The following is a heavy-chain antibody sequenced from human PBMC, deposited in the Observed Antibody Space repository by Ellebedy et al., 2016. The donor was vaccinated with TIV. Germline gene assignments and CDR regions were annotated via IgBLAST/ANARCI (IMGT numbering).Heavy chain of an antibody. J-gene: IGHJ6*02. V-gene: IGHV3-74*01. CDR1: GLTFSDYW. CDR2: ISTDGSST. Sequence: PGGSLRLSCAASGLTFSDYWMHWVRQAPGKGLVWVSCISTDGSSTTYADSVQGRFTISRDNAKSTLYLQMSSLRVEDTAVYYCARGDSGYLRHYYGISVWGQGTTVIVSS. D-gene: IGHD5-12*01. CDR3: ARGDSGYLRHYYGISV.